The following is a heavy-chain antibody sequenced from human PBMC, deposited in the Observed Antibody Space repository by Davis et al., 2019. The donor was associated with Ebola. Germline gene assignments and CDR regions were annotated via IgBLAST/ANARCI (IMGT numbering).Heavy chain of an antibody. D-gene: IGHD1-26*01. J-gene: IGHJ4*02. CDR1: GYTFTSYG. Sequence: SVKVSCKASGYTFTSYGISWVRQAPGQGLEWMGGIIPIFGTANYAQKFQGRVTITADESTSTAYMELSSLRSEDTAVYYCARPIVGATGYGDYWGQGTLVTVSS. CDR3: ARPIVGATGYGDY. V-gene: IGHV1-69*13. CDR2: IIPIFGTA.